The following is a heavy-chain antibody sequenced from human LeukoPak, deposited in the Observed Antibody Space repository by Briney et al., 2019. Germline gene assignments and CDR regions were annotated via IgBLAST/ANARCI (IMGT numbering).Heavy chain of an antibody. D-gene: IGHD2-2*01. V-gene: IGHV7-4-1*02. CDR2: INTNTGNP. CDR1: GYTFTSHA. J-gene: IGHJ4*02. Sequence: ASVKVSCKASGYTFTSHAMNWVRQAPGQGLEWMGWINTNTGNPTYAQGFTGRFVFSLDTSVSTAYLQINSLKAEDTAVYFCAKQGPGHCGSTSCYGVDYWGQGTLVTVSS. CDR3: AKQGPGHCGSTSCYGVDY.